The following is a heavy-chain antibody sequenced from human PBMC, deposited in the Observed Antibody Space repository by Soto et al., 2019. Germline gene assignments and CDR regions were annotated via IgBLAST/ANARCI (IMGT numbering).Heavy chain of an antibody. Sequence: PSETLSLTRTVSGGSISSGGYYWSWIRQHPGKGLEWIGYIYYSGSTYYNPSLKSRVTISVDTSKNQFSLKLSSVTAADTAVYYCARSGYSYGPNPLLYWGQGTPVTVSS. CDR3: ARSGYSYGPNPLLY. V-gene: IGHV4-31*03. CDR1: GGSISSGGYY. CDR2: IYYSGST. D-gene: IGHD5-18*01. J-gene: IGHJ4*02.